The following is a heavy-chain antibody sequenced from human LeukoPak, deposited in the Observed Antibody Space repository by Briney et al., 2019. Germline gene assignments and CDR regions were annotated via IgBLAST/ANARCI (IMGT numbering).Heavy chain of an antibody. D-gene: IGHD3-9*01. CDR3: ARDGDILTGFGDDY. CDR2: IYSGGST. V-gene: IGHV3-66*01. Sequence: GGSLRLSCAASGFTVSSNYMSWVRQAPGKGLEWVSVIYSGGSTYYADSVKGRFTISRDNSKNTLYFQMNSLRAEDTAVYYCARDGDILTGFGDDYWGQGTLVTVSS. CDR1: GFTVSSNY. J-gene: IGHJ4*02.